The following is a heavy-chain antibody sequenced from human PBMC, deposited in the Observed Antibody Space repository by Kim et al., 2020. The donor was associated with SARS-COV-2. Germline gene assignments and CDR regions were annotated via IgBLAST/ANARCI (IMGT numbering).Heavy chain of an antibody. CDR2: ISGNSGSI. Sequence: GGSLRLSCAASGFTFDDYAMYWVRQAPGKGLEWVSGISGNSGSIYYADSVKGRFTISRDNAKNSLYLQMNSLRAEDTAVYYCAKDHLRYSYGLGDYWGHGTTVTAAS. J-gene: IGHJ4*01. V-gene: IGHV3-9*01. D-gene: IGHD5-18*01. CDR1: GFTFDDYA. CDR3: AKDHLRYSYGLGDY.